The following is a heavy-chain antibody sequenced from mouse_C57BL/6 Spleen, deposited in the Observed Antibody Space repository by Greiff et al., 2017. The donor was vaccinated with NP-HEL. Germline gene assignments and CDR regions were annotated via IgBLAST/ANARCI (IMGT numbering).Heavy chain of an antibody. CDR2: IYPGDGDT. CDR3: ARSDSSGYRFAY. V-gene: IGHV1-80*01. CDR1: GYAFSSYW. Sequence: QVQLQQSGAELVKPGASVKISCKASGYAFSSYWMNWVKQRPGKGLEWIGQIYPGDGDTNYNGKFKGKATLTADKSSSTAYMQLSSLTSEDSAVYFCARSDSSGYRFAYWGKGTLVTVSA. D-gene: IGHD3-2*02. J-gene: IGHJ3*01.